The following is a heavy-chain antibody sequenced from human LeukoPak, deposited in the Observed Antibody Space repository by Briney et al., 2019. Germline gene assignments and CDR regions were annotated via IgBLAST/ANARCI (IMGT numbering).Heavy chain of an antibody. CDR1: GFTVSSNY. V-gene: IGHV3-53*01. Sequence: GGSLRLSCAASGFTVSSNYMSWVRQAPGKRLEWVSVIYSGGSTYYADSVKGRFTISRDNSKNTLYLQMNSLRAEDTAVYYCARGRITIFGAFDYWGQGTLVTVSS. D-gene: IGHD3-3*01. CDR2: IYSGGST. CDR3: ARGRITIFGAFDY. J-gene: IGHJ4*02.